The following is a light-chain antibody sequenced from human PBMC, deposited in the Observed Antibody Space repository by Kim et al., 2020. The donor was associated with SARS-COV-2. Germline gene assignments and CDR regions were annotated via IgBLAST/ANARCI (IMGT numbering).Light chain of an antibody. J-gene: IGKJ2*01. CDR2: KAS. V-gene: IGKV1-5*03. CDR3: QHYNIYPYT. CDR1: HRLSDW. Sequence: SASVGESVTLTCRASHRLSDWLAWYQQKPGKAPNLLIYKASTLESGVPSRFSCIGSGIEFSLPIASLQPDDFATYYCQHYNIYPYTFGQGTKVEI.